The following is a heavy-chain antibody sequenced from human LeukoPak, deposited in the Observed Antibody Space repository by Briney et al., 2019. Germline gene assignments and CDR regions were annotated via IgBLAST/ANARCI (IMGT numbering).Heavy chain of an antibody. V-gene: IGHV4-34*01. J-gene: IGHJ4*02. D-gene: IGHD3-10*01. Sequence: PGGSLRLSCAASGFTFSSYGMSLVRQAPGKGLEWIGEINHSGSTNYNPSLKSRVTISVDTSKNQFSLKLSSVTAADTAVYYCARRVVKVGSGSYYTYYFDYWGQGTLVTVSS. CDR3: ARRVVKVGSGSYYTYYFDY. CDR2: INHSGST. CDR1: GFTFSSYG.